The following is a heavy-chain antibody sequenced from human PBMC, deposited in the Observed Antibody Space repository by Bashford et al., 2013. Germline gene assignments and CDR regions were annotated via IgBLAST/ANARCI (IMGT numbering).Heavy chain of an antibody. J-gene: IGHJ5*02. Sequence: VASVKVSCRASGGTFSSYSISWVRQAPGQGLEWMGGIIPILGITNYTQRFQDRVTITADKVGNIVYMELSSLRFEDTGIYYCARVKAWGQGTLVTVSS. CDR1: GGTFSSYS. CDR3: ARVKA. CDR2: IIPILGIT. V-gene: IGHV1-69*10.